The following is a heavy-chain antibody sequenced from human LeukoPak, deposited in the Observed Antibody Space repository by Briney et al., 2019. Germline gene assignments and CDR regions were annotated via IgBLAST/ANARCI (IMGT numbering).Heavy chain of an antibody. Sequence: GGSLRLSCAASGFTFSSHGMNWVRQAPGKGLEWVSGISPSGGITYYTDSVKGRFTISRDNSKNTLYLQMNSLRAEDTAVYYCARDKTVADLDYWGQGTLVTVSS. D-gene: IGHD6-19*01. V-gene: IGHV3-23*01. J-gene: IGHJ4*02. CDR3: ARDKTVADLDY. CDR1: GFTFSSHG. CDR2: ISPSGGIT.